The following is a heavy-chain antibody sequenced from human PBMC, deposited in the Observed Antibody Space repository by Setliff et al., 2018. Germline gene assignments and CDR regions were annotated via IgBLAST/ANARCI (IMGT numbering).Heavy chain of an antibody. V-gene: IGHV4-59*01. Sequence: SETLSLTCTVSGVSISDFFWSWLRQPPGKGLEYIGFTYYSGDTNYNPSLKSRVTISVDTSKNQLSLKLSSVTAADTAVYYCAGAYSGSQYPYYFEFWGQGTLVTVSS. J-gene: IGHJ4*02. CDR1: GVSISDFF. CDR3: AGAYSGSQYPYYFEF. CDR2: TYYSGDT. D-gene: IGHD1-26*01.